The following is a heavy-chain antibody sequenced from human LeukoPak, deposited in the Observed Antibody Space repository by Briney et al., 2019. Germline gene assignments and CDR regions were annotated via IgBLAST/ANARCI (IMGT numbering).Heavy chain of an antibody. CDR2: IYYSGST. D-gene: IGHD2-2*01. CDR3: AREAIVPAATMGYFDY. Sequence: PSETLSLTCSVSGGSISSPYWSWIRQPPGKGLEWIGYIYYSGSTNYNPSLKSRVTISVDTSKNQFSLQLSSVTAADTAVYYCAREAIVPAATMGYFDYWGQGTLVTVSS. CDR1: GGSISSPY. V-gene: IGHV4-59*11. J-gene: IGHJ4*02.